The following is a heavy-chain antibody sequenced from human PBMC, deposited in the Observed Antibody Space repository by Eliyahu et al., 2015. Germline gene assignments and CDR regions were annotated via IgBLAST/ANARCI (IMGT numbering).Heavy chain of an antibody. V-gene: IGHV4-39*01. Sequence: QLQLQESGPGLVKPSETLSLTCTVSGGSISSSSYQWGWIRQPPGKGLEWIGTIYNSRSTYYNPSLESRVTISVDRSKNQFSLKLTSVAAADTALYFCASGTYSAFWSGYPAMGYWGQGTLVTVSS. CDR1: GGSISSSSYQ. D-gene: IGHD3-3*01. CDR3: ASGTYSAFWSGYPAMGY. CDR2: IYNSRST. J-gene: IGHJ4*02.